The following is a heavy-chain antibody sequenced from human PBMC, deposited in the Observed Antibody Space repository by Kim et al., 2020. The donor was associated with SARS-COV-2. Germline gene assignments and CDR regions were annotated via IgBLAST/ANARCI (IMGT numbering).Heavy chain of an antibody. CDR1: GFTFSSYE. Sequence: GGSLRLSCAASGFTFSSYEMNWVRQAPGKGLEWVSYISSSGSTIYYADSVKGRFTISRDNAKNSLYLQMNSLRAEDTAVYYCARVRVVPLRYYYGMDVWGQGTTVTVSS. J-gene: IGHJ6*02. V-gene: IGHV3-48*03. CDR3: ARVRVVPLRYYYGMDV. D-gene: IGHD3-10*01. CDR2: ISSSGSTI.